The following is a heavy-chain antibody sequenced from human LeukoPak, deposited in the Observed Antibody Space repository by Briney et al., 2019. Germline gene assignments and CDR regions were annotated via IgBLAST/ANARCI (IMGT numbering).Heavy chain of an antibody. V-gene: IGHV1-69*04. CDR3: ARGTAPPPDYYYGMDV. CDR2: IIPFVDIP. J-gene: IGHJ6*02. Sequence: SVKVSCKASGGAFSDYAITWVRQAPGQGLEWMGRIIPFVDIPYYAQKFQGRVTITADKSTSTVYMELSSLRSEDTAVYYCARGTAPPPDYYYGMDVWGQGTTVTVSS. D-gene: IGHD6-6*01. CDR1: GGAFSDYA.